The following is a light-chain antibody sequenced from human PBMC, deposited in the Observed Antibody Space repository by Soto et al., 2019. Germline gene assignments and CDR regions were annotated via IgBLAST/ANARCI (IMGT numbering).Light chain of an antibody. Sequence: EVVLTQSPATLSLSPGDRATLSCRASQSVSHALAWYQQKPGQAPRLLIHDASSRATGIPARFSGSGSETDFTLTISSLEPEDFAVYYCQQYNNWPGTFGQGTKLEIK. V-gene: IGKV3-11*01. CDR1: QSVSHA. CDR3: QQYNNWPGT. CDR2: DAS. J-gene: IGKJ2*01.